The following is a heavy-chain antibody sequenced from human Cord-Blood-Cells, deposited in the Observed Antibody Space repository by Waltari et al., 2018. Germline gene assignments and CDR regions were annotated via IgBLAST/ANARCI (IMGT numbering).Heavy chain of an antibody. CDR1: GGSISSSSYS. Sequence: QLQLQESGPGLVKPSETLSLTCTVSGGSISSSSYSWGWIRQPPGKGLEWIGSIYYSGSTYYNPSLKSRVTISVDTSKNQFSLKLSSVTAADTAVYYCARLRFGELNFDYWGQGTLVTVSS. J-gene: IGHJ4*02. CDR3: ARLRFGELNFDY. V-gene: IGHV4-39*01. CDR2: IYYSGST. D-gene: IGHD3-10*01.